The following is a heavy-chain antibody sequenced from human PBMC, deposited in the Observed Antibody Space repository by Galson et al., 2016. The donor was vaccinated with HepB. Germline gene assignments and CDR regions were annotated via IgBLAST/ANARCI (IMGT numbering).Heavy chain of an antibody. CDR1: GFTFSSYW. V-gene: IGHV3-53*01. CDR2: IFGRGNT. CDR3: AGYGGNSV. J-gene: IGHJ4*02. Sequence: SLRLSCAASGFTFSSYWMHWVRQAPGKGLECVSVIFGRGNTYYEDSVEGRFTISRDNARNTVYLQMNSLRTEDTAVYYCAGYGGNSVWGQGTLVTVSS. D-gene: IGHD4-23*01.